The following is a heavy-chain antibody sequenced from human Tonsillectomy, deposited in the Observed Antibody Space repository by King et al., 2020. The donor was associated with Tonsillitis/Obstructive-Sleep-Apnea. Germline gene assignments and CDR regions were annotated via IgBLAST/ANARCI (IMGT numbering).Heavy chain of an antibody. V-gene: IGHV3-21*01. CDR2: ISSSSNYI. D-gene: IGHD3-3*01. CDR1: GFTFSTYR. CDR3: ACSRIFGVTYYMHV. J-gene: IGHJ6*03. Sequence: VQLAESGGGLVKPGGSLRLSCAASGFTFSTYRMSWVRQAPGKGLEWVSSISSSSNYIYDADSVKGRFSISRDNAKNSLYLQMNSLRAEDTAVYYCACSRIFGVTYYMHVWGKGTTVTVSS.